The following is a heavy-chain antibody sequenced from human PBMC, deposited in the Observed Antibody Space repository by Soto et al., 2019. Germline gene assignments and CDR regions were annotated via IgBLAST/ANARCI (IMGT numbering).Heavy chain of an antibody. CDR2: INPNSGVT. CDR3: ARESYNHEAFDI. CDR1: GYTFTGYF. V-gene: IGHV1-2*02. D-gene: IGHD3-10*01. J-gene: IGHJ3*02. Sequence: ASVKVSCKASGYTFTGYFIHWVRQAPGQGLEWMGSINPNSGVTNYAERFRGRVTMTRDMSARTAYMDLSSLRFDDTAVYYCARESYNHEAFDIWGQGKMVTVSS.